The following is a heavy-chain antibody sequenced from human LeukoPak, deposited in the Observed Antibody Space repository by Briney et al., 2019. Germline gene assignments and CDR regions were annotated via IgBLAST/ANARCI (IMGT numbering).Heavy chain of an antibody. V-gene: IGHV4-39*01. Sequence: SETLSLTCTVSGGSISSSSYYWGWLRQPPGKGLEGIGTISDSGNTYYNPSLRSRVTISEDTSKNQFSLKLTSVTAADTAVYYCARQGDSGRAYDHWGQGTLVTVSS. D-gene: IGHD2-15*01. CDR3: ARQGDSGRAYDH. CDR2: ISDSGNT. J-gene: IGHJ4*02. CDR1: GGSISSSSYY.